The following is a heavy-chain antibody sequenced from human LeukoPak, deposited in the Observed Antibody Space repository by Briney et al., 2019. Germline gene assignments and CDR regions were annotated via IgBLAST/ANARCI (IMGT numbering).Heavy chain of an antibody. V-gene: IGHV1-2*02. J-gene: IGHJ6*03. Sequence: ASVKVSCKASGYSFIAYYVHWVRLAPGQGLEWMGWINPYSGGTNYAQKFQGRVTMTRDTSTSTVYMELSSLRSEDTAVYYCARGPGGRSGYYPLEDYYYYYYMDVWGKGTTVTVSS. CDR1: GYSFIAYY. CDR3: ARGPGGRSGYYPLEDYYYYYYMDV. CDR2: INPYSGGT. D-gene: IGHD3-22*01.